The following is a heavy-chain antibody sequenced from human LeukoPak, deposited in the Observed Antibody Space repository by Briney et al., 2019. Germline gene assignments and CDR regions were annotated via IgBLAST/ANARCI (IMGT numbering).Heavy chain of an antibody. D-gene: IGHD6-13*01. CDR3: ARVFSSSWADALDI. J-gene: IGHJ3*02. CDR2: INWNGGST. CDR1: GFTFDDYG. V-gene: IGHV3-20*04. Sequence: GGSLRLSCAASGFTFDDYGMSWVRQAPGKGLEWVSGINWNGGSTGYADSVKGRFTISRDNAKNSLYLQMNSLGAEDTALYYCARVFSSSWADALDIWGQGTMVTVSS.